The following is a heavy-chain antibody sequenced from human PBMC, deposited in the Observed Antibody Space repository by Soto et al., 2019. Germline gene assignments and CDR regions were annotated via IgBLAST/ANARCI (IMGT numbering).Heavy chain of an antibody. CDR1: GFAFSRYS. CDR3: ARNIADGHYYMDV. V-gene: IGHV3-48*02. CDR2: ISSSSNTI. J-gene: IGHJ6*03. D-gene: IGHD3-16*02. Sequence: GGSLRLSCAASGFAFSRYSVNWVRQAPGKGLEWISYISSSSNTIYTADSVKGRFTISRDNAKGSLYLQMTSLRDEDTAVYYCARNIADGHYYMDVSGKGTKVTVSS.